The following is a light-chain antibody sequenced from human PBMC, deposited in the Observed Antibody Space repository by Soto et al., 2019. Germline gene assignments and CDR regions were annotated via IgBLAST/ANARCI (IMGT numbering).Light chain of an antibody. J-gene: IGLJ1*01. CDR3: CSYAGSYSYV. V-gene: IGLV2-11*01. Sequence: QSALTQPRSVSGSPGQSVSISCTGARSDVGGYDYVSWYQQHPDKAPKVIIYDVIKRPSGVPDRFSGSKSGNTASLTISGLQFDDEADYYCCSYAGSYSYVFGPGTKLTVL. CDR1: RSDVGGYDY. CDR2: DVI.